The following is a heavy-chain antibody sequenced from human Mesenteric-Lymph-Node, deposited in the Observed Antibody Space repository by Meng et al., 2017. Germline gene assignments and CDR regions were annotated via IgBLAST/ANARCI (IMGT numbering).Heavy chain of an antibody. J-gene: IGHJ4*02. D-gene: IGHD3-9*01. CDR3: AKGGYDILTGYFPFDS. CDR2: ISGNGGST. CDR1: GFTFRNSA. V-gene: IGHV3-23*01. Sequence: ESPKTSCGASGFTFRNSAMSWVRQAPRKGLEWVSGISGNGGSTHYTKSLKGRFTISRGNSKNTLYLQIDSLKAEDTAVYYCAKGGYDILTGYFPFDSWGQGTLVTVSS.